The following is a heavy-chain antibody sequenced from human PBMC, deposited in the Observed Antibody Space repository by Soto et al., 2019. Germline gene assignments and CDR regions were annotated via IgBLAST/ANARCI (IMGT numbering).Heavy chain of an antibody. J-gene: IGHJ6*02. V-gene: IGHV4-34*01. CDR2: INHSGST. CDR1: GGSFSGYY. Sequence: QVQLQQWGAGLLKPSETLSLTCAVYGGSFSGYYWSWIRQPPGKGLEWIGEINHSGSTNYNPSLKSRVTISVATSKNQFSLKLSSVTAADTAVYYCARARSLMVYATYYYYYGMDVWGQGTTVTVSS. D-gene: IGHD2-8*01. CDR3: ARARSLMVYATYYYYYGMDV.